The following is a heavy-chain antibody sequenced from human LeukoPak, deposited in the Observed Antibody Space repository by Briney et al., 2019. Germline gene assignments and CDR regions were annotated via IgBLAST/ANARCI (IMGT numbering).Heavy chain of an antibody. CDR1: GYTFTGYY. Sequence: GASVKVSCKASGYTFTGYYMHWVRQAPGQGLEWMGRINPNSGGTNYPQKFQGRVTMTRDTSISTAYMEVSRLRSDDTAVYYCARDLGRDGYNYYSWGQGTLVTVSS. V-gene: IGHV1-2*06. CDR2: INPNSGGT. CDR3: ARDLGRDGYNYYS. J-gene: IGHJ4*02. D-gene: IGHD5-24*01.